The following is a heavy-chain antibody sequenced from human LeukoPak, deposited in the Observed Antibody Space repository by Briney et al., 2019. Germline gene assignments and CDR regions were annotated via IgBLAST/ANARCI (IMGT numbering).Heavy chain of an antibody. D-gene: IGHD4-17*01. V-gene: IGHV3-23*01. J-gene: IGHJ3*02. CDR2: ISGSGGST. CDR1: GFTFSGYA. CDR3: AKPLNDYGDFLGALDI. Sequence: PGGSLRLSCAASGFTFSGYAMSWVRQAPGKGLEWVSAISGSGGSTYYADSVKGRFTISRDNSKNTLYLQMNSLRAEDTAVYYCAKPLNDYGDFLGALDIWGQGTMVTVSS.